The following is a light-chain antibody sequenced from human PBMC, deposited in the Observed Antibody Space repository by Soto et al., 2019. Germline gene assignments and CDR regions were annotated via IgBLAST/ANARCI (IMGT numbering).Light chain of an antibody. J-gene: IGKJ4*01. CDR1: QSVSSN. Sequence: EIVMTQSPASLSVSPGERATLSCRASQSVSSNLAWFQQKPGQAPRLLIYGASTRAPGIPARFSGSGSGTEFTLTISSLQSEDFAVYYCLQYNDWPSLTFGGGTKVEIK. CDR2: GAS. CDR3: LQYNDWPSLT. V-gene: IGKV3-15*01.